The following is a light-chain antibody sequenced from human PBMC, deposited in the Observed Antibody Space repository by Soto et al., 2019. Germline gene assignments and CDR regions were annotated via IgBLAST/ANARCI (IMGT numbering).Light chain of an antibody. Sequence: EIVLTQSPGTLSLSPGERATLSCRASQSVSSSYLAWYQQKPGQAPSLLIYGASSRATGIPDRFSGSGSGTDFTLTISRLEPEDFAVYYCQQYGSSPPWFTFGPGTKVDIK. J-gene: IGKJ3*01. CDR2: GAS. CDR1: QSVSSSY. V-gene: IGKV3-20*01. CDR3: QQYGSSPPWFT.